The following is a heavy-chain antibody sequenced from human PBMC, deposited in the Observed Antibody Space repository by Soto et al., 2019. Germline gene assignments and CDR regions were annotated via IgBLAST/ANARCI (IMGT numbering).Heavy chain of an antibody. D-gene: IGHD2-2*01. V-gene: IGHV3-13*01. CDR2: IGIVGDT. J-gene: IGHJ3*02. Sequence: EVQLVESGGGLVQPGGSLRLSCAASGFTFSSYDMHWVGQVTGKGLEWVSGIGIVGDTYYPGSVKGRFTISRENAKNSLYLQMNSLRAGDTAVYYCVRADCSSTSCSRVNAFDIWGQGTMVTVSS. CDR3: VRADCSSTSCSRVNAFDI. CDR1: GFTFSSYD.